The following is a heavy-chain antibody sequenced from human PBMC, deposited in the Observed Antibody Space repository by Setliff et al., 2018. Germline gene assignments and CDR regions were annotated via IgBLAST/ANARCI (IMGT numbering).Heavy chain of an antibody. J-gene: IGHJ4*02. Sequence: GGSLRLSCAASGFTFSDYYMSWVRQAPGKGLEWVANIKQDGSEKYYVDSVKGRFSISRDNAKNSLYLQMNSLRAEDTAVYYCARDPHFDSWGQGTLVTVSS. CDR3: ARDPHFDS. CDR2: IKQDGSEK. V-gene: IGHV3-7*01. CDR1: GFTFSDYY.